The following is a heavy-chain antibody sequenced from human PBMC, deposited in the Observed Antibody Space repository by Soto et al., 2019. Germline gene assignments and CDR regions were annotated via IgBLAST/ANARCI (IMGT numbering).Heavy chain of an antibody. CDR1: GFTFSTYW. J-gene: IGHJ4*02. Sequence: EVQLVESGGGLVQPGGSLRLSCAASGFTFSTYWMTWVRQAPGKGLEWVANIKQDGSQNYYVDSVKGRFTISRDNAKNSLYLQMNSLRAEDTAVYYCAGGTGWIWDNWGQGTLVTVSS. CDR3: AGGTGWIWDN. CDR2: IKQDGSQN. V-gene: IGHV3-7*04. D-gene: IGHD6-19*01.